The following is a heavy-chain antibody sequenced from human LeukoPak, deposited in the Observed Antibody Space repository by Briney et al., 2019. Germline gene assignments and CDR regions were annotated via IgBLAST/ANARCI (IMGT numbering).Heavy chain of an antibody. CDR3: ARDAVTLTYFDY. J-gene: IGHJ4*02. CDR1: GFTFSSYE. V-gene: IGHV3-48*03. Sequence: PGGFLRLSCAASGFTFSSYEVNWVRQAPGKGLEWVSSISSGGSTIYYADSVKGRFTISRDNAKNSLYLQMNSLRAEDTAVYYCARDAVTLTYFDYWGQGTLVTVSS. CDR2: ISSGGSTI. D-gene: IGHD3-10*01.